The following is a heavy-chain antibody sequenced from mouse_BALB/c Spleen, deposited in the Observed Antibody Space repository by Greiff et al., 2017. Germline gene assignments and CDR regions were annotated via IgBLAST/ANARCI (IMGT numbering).Heavy chain of an antibody. D-gene: IGHD2-2*01. J-gene: IGHJ4*01. Sequence: EVQLVESGGGLVQPGGSRKLSCAASGFTFSSFGMHWVRQAPEKGLEWVAYISSGSSTIYYADTVKGRFTISRDNPKNTLFLQMTSLRSEDTAMYYCARRYGYEDAMDYWGQGTSVTVSS. V-gene: IGHV5-17*02. CDR1: GFTFSSFG. CDR3: ARRYGYEDAMDY. CDR2: ISSGSSTI.